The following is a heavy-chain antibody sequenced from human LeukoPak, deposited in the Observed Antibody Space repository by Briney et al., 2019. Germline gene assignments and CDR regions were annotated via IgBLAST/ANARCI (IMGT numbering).Heavy chain of an antibody. Sequence: GGSLRLSCAASGFTFGNYWMSWVRQAPGKGLEWVADIKEDGSEKYYVDSVKGRFIISRDNAKNSLYLQMNSLRAGDMAVYYCTKDYGYHYGHSDNWGQGTLVRVSS. CDR2: IKEDGSEK. CDR1: GFTFGNYW. V-gene: IGHV3-7*03. J-gene: IGHJ4*02. D-gene: IGHD3-16*02. CDR3: TKDYGYHYGHSDN.